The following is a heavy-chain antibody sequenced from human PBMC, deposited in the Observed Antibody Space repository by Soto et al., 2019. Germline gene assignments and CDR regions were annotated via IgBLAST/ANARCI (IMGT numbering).Heavy chain of an antibody. Sequence: GESLKISCKGSGYSFTSYWIGWVRHMPGKGLEWMGIIYPGDSDTRYGPSFQGQVTISADKSISTAYLQWSSLKVLDIVLYYCARHQPEVLYYRGQGSLVTVSS. J-gene: IGHJ4*02. CDR3: ARHQPEVLYY. CDR2: IYPGDSDT. CDR1: GYSFTSYW. V-gene: IGHV5-51*01. D-gene: IGHD3-10*01.